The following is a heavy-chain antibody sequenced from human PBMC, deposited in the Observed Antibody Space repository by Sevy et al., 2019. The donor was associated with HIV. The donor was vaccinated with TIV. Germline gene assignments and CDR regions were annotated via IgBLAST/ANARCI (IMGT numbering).Heavy chain of an antibody. V-gene: IGHV3-30-3*01. D-gene: IGHD3-22*01. Sequence: GGSLRLSCAASGFTFSSYAMHWVRQAPGKGLEWVAVISYDGSNKYYADSGKGRFTISRDNSKNTLYLQMNSLRAEDTAVYYCARDLFYYDSSGRLGLDYWGQGTLVTVSS. CDR1: GFTFSSYA. CDR2: ISYDGSNK. J-gene: IGHJ4*02. CDR3: ARDLFYYDSSGRLGLDY.